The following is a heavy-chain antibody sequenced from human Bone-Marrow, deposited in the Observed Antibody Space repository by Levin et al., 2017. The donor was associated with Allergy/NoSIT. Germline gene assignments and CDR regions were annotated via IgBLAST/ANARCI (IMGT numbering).Heavy chain of an antibody. V-gene: IGHV3-9*01. D-gene: IGHD6-19*01. J-gene: IGHJ4*02. CDR2: ITWNSDTE. CDR1: GFTRLSFXYHV. Sequence: SLKISCSASGFTRLSFXYHVXXXXXXVPGKGLEWIAGITWNSDTEEYADSVKGRFTISRDNAKNHLYLQMNSLRVDDTGFYYGVKERLVGNMAYYFDSWGQGTLVTVSS. CDR3: VKERLVGNMAYYFDS.